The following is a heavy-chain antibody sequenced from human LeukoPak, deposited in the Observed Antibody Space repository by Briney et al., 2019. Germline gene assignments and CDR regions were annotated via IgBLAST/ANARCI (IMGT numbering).Heavy chain of an antibody. J-gene: IGHJ4*02. CDR3: ASRYCTNGVCSTMDY. CDR2: IIPIFGTA. V-gene: IGHV1-69*13. CDR1: GGTFSIYA. D-gene: IGHD2-8*01. Sequence: GASVNVSFKASGGTFSIYAISWVRQAPGQGLEWMGGIIPIFGTANYAQKFQGRVTITADESTSTAYMELSSLRSGDTAVYYCASRYCTNGVCSTMDYWGQGTLVTVSS.